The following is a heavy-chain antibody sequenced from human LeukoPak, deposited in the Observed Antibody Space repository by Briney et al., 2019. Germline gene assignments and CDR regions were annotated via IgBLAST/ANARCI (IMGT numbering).Heavy chain of an antibody. V-gene: IGHV4-39*07. CDR1: GGSISSTTYY. Sequence: SETLSLTCTVSGGSISSTTYYWDWIRQPPGKGLEWIGTIYYSGSTYYNPSLKSRVTISVDTSKNQFSLKLSSVTAAHTAVYYCARDFLSRRDPWGQGTLVTVSS. CDR2: IYYSGST. D-gene: IGHD3-16*02. CDR3: ARDFLSRRDP. J-gene: IGHJ5*02.